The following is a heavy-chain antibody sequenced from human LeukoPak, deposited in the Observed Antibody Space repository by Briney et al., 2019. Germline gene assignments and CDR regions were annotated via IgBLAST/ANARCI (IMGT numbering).Heavy chain of an antibody. CDR2: IRSKAYGGTT. Sequence: GGSLRLSCTASGFTFGDYAMSWVRQAPGKGLEWVGFIRSKAYGGTTEYAASVKGRFTISRDDSKSIAYLQMNSLKTEDTAVYYCSAERRSGGYWGQGTLVTVSS. J-gene: IGHJ4*02. V-gene: IGHV3-49*04. D-gene: IGHD3-10*01. CDR3: SAERRSGGY. CDR1: GFTFGDYA.